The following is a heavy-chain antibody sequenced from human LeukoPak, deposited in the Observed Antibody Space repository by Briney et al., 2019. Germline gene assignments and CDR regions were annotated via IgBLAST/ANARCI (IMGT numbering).Heavy chain of an antibody. J-gene: IGHJ5*02. CDR2: IYYSGST. Sequence: SETLSLTCTVSGGSISSSSYYWGWIRQPPGKGLEWIGSIYYSGSTYYNPSLKSRVTISVDTSKNQFSLKLSSVTAADTAVYYCAREDHRPRITMVRSNWFDPWGQGTLVTVSS. V-gene: IGHV4-39*07. CDR1: GGSISSSSYY. CDR3: AREDHRPRITMVRSNWFDP. D-gene: IGHD3-10*01.